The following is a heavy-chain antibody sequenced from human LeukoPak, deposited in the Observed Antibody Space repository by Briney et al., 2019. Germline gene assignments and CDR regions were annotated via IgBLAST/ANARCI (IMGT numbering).Heavy chain of an antibody. V-gene: IGHV1-8*03. D-gene: IGHD2-21*02. Sequence: GASVKVSCKASGYTFTSYDINWVRQATGQGLEWMGWMNPNSGNTGYAQKFQGRVTITRNTSISTAYMELSSLRSEDTAVYYCARGTRGASYVVMTSIALDYWGQGTLVTVSS. CDR2: MNPNSGNT. CDR1: GYTFTSYD. CDR3: ARGTRGASYVVMTSIALDY. J-gene: IGHJ4*02.